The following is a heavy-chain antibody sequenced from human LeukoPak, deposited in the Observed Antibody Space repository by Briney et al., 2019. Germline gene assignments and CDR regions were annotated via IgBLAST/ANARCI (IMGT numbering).Heavy chain of an antibody. D-gene: IGHD3-10*01. Sequence: SETLSLTCTVSGGSISSGGYYWSWIRQHPGKGLEWIGYIYYSGSTYYNPSLKSRVTISVDTSKNQFSLKLSSVTAADTAVYYCARTTVRGVILFDYWGQGTLVTVSS. CDR1: GGSISSGGYY. CDR2: IYYSGST. J-gene: IGHJ4*02. CDR3: ARTTVRGVILFDY. V-gene: IGHV4-31*03.